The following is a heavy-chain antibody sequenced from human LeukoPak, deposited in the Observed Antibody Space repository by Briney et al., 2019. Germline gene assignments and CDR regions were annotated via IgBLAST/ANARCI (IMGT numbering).Heavy chain of an antibody. J-gene: IGHJ4*02. D-gene: IGHD6-19*01. V-gene: IGHV3-30*18. CDR2: ISYDGSNK. CDR1: GFTFSSYA. CDR3: AKSVRSELIAVAGIGY. Sequence: QSGGSLRLSCAASGFTFSSYAMHWVRQAPGKGLEWVAVISYDGSNKYYADSVKGRFTISRDNSKNTLYLQMNSLRAEDTAVYYCAKSVRSELIAVAGIGYWGQGTLVTVSS.